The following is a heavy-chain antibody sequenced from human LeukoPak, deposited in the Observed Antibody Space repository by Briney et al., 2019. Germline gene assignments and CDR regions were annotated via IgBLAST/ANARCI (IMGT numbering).Heavy chain of an antibody. D-gene: IGHD6-13*01. CDR2: ISSSSSDI. Sequence: GGSLRLSCAASGFTFSSYSMNWVRQAPGKGLEWVSSISSSSSDIFYADSVKGRFTISGDNAENSLFLQMNSLRAEDTAVYCCARDFSTAAPGIDYWGQGTLVTVSS. CDR1: GFTFSSYS. CDR3: ARDFSTAAPGIDY. V-gene: IGHV3-21*01. J-gene: IGHJ4*02.